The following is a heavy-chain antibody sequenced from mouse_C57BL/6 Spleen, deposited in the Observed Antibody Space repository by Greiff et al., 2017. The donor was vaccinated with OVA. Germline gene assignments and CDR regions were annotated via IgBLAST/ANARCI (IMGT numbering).Heavy chain of an antibody. J-gene: IGHJ2*01. D-gene: IGHD2-1*01. CDR2: IDPSDSYT. CDR1: GYTFTSYW. Sequence: QVQLKQPGAELVMPGASVKLSCKASGYTFTSYWMHWVKQRPGQGLEWIGEIDPSDSYTNYNQKFKGKSTLTVDKSSSTAYMQLSSLTSEDSAVYYCARGDYGNYDFDYWGQGTTLTVSS. V-gene: IGHV1-69*01. CDR3: ARGDYGNYDFDY.